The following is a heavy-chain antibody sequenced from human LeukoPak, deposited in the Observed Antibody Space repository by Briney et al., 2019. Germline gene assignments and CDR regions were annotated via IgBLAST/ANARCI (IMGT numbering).Heavy chain of an antibody. CDR1: GFTFDDYG. CDR2: INWNGCST. CDR3: ARTYYYDSSGYSGRGQDTGYYFDY. V-gene: IGHV3-20*04. D-gene: IGHD3-22*01. J-gene: IGHJ4*02. Sequence: GGSLRLSCAASGFTFDDYGMSWVRQAPGKGLEWVSGINWNGCSTGYADSVKGRFTISRDNAKNSLYLQMNSLRAEDTALYYCARTYYYDSSGYSGRGQDTGYYFDYWGQGTLVTVSS.